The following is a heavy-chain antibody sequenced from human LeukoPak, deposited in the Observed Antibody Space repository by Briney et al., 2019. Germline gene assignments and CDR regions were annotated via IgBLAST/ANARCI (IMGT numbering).Heavy chain of an antibody. CDR3: TTTTPDPGTSFRINPH. V-gene: IGHV3-15*01. D-gene: IGHD6-13*01. Sequence: GGSLRLSCAASGFTFSNAWMSWVRQAPGKGLEWVGRIKSKTDGGTTDYAAPVKGRFTISRDDSKNTLYLQMNSLKTEDTAVYYCTTTTPDPGTSFRINPHWGQGTLVTVSS. CDR2: IKSKTDGGTT. CDR1: GFTFSNAW. J-gene: IGHJ4*02.